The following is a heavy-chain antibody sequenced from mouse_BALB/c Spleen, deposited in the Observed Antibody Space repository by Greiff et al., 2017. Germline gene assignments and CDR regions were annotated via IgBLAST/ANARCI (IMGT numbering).Heavy chain of an antibody. CDR2: IYPGNGDT. D-gene: IGHD3-2*01. CDR1: GYTFTSYN. Sequence: QVQLQQPGAELVKPGASVKMSCKASGYTFTSYNMHWVKQTPGQGLEWIGAIYPGNGDTSYNQKFKGKATLTADKSSSTAYMQLSSPTSEDSAVYYCAGQLGLNYFDYWGQGTTLTVSS. J-gene: IGHJ2*01. V-gene: IGHV1-12*01. CDR3: AGQLGLNYFDY.